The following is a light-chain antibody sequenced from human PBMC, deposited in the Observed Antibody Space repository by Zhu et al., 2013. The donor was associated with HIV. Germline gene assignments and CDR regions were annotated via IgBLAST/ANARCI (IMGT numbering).Light chain of an antibody. CDR2: GAS. Sequence: DIVLTQSPGTLSLSPGEGATLSCRASRSVGSTFLAWYQHKPGQAPRLLIYGASNRATGIPDRFSGSGSGTEFTLRISSLQPEDFAVYYCQQYSKLPVTFGGGTKVEIK. V-gene: IGKV3-20*01. CDR1: RSVGSTF. J-gene: IGKJ4*01. CDR3: QQYSKLPVT.